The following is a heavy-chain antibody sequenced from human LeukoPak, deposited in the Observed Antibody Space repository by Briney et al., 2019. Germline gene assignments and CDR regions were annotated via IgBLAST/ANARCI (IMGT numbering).Heavy chain of an antibody. V-gene: IGHV1-2*02. CDR1: GYTFTAYY. CDR2: ITPNSGGT. J-gene: IGHJ5*02. CDR3: ARASTRFLEWFPNWFDR. D-gene: IGHD3-3*01. Sequence: ASLRVSCTASGYTFTAYYMQSVRHAPGQRLVWMGWITPNSGGTKYTQKFQGRVTLTRDTSISTAYMELSRLRSDDTAVYYCARASTRFLEWFPNWFDRWGQGTLVTVSS.